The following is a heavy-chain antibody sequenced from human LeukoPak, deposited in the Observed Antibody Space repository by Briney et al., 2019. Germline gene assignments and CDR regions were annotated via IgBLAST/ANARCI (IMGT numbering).Heavy chain of an antibody. Sequence: PGGSLRLSCAASGFTFSSYAMSWVRQAPGKGLEWVSAISGSGGSTYYADSVKGRFTISRDNSKNTLYLQMNSLRAEDTAVYYCAKGRGYSYGPRNSIFDYWGQGTLVTVSS. CDR3: AKGRGYSYGPRNSIFDY. V-gene: IGHV3-23*01. J-gene: IGHJ4*02. CDR2: ISGSGGST. CDR1: GFTFSSYA. D-gene: IGHD5-18*01.